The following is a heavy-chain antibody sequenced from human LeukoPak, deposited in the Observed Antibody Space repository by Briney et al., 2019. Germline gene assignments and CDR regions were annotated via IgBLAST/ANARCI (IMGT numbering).Heavy chain of an antibody. CDR2: IYNSGST. CDR1: VGSISSGDYY. D-gene: IGHD2-15*01. CDR3: ARVGYCSGGSCYGWFDP. Sequence: KPSETLSLTCTVSVGSISSGDYYWSWIRQPPGEGLEWIGYIYNSGSTYYNPSLKSRVTISVDTSKNQFSLKLSSVTAAATAVYYCARVGYCSGGSCYGWFDPWGQGTLVTVSS. J-gene: IGHJ5*02. V-gene: IGHV4-30-4*01.